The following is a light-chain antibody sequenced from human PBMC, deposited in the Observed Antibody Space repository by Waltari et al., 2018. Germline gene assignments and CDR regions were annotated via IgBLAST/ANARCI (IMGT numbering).Light chain of an antibody. CDR1: SSDVGGYNY. CDR2: DVS. J-gene: IGLJ2*01. Sequence: TQPASVSGPPGQSISISCTGTSSDVGGYNYVSWYQQHPGKAPKLVIYDVSNRPSGVSNRFSGSKSGNTASLTISGLQAEDEADYYCSSYRSSSNPGVIFGGGTKLTVL. CDR3: SSYRSSSNPGVI. V-gene: IGLV2-14*03.